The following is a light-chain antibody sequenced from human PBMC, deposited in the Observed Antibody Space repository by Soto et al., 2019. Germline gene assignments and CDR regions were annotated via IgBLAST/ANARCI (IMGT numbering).Light chain of an antibody. V-gene: IGKV3-20*01. J-gene: IGKJ3*01. CDR3: QHYSTSLLS. CDR2: GAS. Sequence: EVVLTQSPGTLSLSPGERATLACRASQSISSSYLAWYQQKPGQAPRLLIYGASNRATGTPDRFSGSGSGTDFTLTISRLEPEDFATYYCQHYSTSLLSFGPGTKVDIK. CDR1: QSISSSY.